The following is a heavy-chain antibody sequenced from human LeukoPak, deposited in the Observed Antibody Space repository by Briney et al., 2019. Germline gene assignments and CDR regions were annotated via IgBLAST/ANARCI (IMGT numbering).Heavy chain of an antibody. V-gene: IGHV3-23*01. CDR3: AKGLGYSYGSIYFDY. D-gene: IGHD5-18*01. J-gene: IGHJ4*02. CDR2: ISGSGGST. Sequence: GGSLRLSCAASGFTFSSYAMSWVRQAPGKGLEWVSAISGSGGSTYYADSVKGRFTISRDNSKNTLYLQMNSLRAEDTAVYYCAKGLGYSYGSIYFDYWGQGTLVTVSS. CDR1: GFTFSSYA.